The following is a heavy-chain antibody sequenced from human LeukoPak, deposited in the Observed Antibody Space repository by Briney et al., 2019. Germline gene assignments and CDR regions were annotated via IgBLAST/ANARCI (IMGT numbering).Heavy chain of an antibody. CDR3: ARDWTNYGDYHYYYMDV. D-gene: IGHD4-17*01. Sequence: KSGGSLRLSCAASGFTFSSYSMNWVRQAPGKGLEWVSSISSSSYIYYADSVKGRFTISRDNAKNSLYLQMNSLRAEDTAVYYCARDWTNYGDYHYYYMDVWGKGTTVTVSS. CDR1: GFTFSSYS. V-gene: IGHV3-21*01. CDR2: ISSSSYI. J-gene: IGHJ6*03.